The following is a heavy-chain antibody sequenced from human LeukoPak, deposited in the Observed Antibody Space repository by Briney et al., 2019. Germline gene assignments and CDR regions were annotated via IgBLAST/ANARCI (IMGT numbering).Heavy chain of an antibody. V-gene: IGHV1-69*04. CDR3: ARMKYFDSTGYSHAEYFQH. CDR1: AGTFNIFA. Sequence: GASVTVSCTASAGTFNIFAISWVRQAPGQGLGWVGRIIPLLGTPDYSQKFQGRVTITSDKSTGTAYIKLNSLRSEDTAMYYCARMKYFDSTGYSHAEYFQHWGQGTLVIVSS. D-gene: IGHD3-22*01. CDR2: IIPLLGTP. J-gene: IGHJ1*01.